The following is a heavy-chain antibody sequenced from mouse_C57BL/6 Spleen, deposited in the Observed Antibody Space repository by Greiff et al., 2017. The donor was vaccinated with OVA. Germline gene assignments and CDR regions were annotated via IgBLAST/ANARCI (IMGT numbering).Heavy chain of an antibody. J-gene: IGHJ2*01. D-gene: IGHD4-1*01. V-gene: IGHV5-6*01. CDR3: ARELGYYFDY. CDR1: GFTFSSYG. CDR2: ISSGGSYT. Sequence: EVKLMESGGDLVKPGGSLKLSCAASGFTFSSYGMSWVRQTPDKRLEWVATISSGGSYTYYPDSVKGRFTISRDNAKNTLYLQMSSLKSEDTAMYYCARELGYYFDYWGQGTTLTVSS.